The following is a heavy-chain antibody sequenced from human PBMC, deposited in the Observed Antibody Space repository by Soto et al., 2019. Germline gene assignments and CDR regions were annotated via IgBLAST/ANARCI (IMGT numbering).Heavy chain of an antibody. CDR1: GGSISSSSYY. V-gene: IGHV4-39*01. J-gene: IGHJ4*02. CDR3: PCYTRSSNRCYTLTHDY. CDR2: IYYSGST. D-gene: IGHD2-2*02. Sequence: SETLSLTCTVSGGSISSSSYYWGWIRQPPGKGLEWIGSIYYSGSTHYNPSLKSRVTISVDTSKNQFSLKLSSVTAADTAVYYCPCYTRSSNRCYTLTHDYWGQGTLVTVSS.